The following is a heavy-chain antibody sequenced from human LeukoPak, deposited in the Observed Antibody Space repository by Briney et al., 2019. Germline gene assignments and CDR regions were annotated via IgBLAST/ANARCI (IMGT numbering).Heavy chain of an antibody. CDR2: ISGSGGST. Sequence: GGSLRLSCAASGFTFSSYAMSWVRQAPGKGLEWVSAISGSGGSTYYADSVKGRFTISRDNSKNTLYLQMNSLRAEDTAVYYCARADLYYYDSSGYYPGPFDYWGQGTLVTVSS. V-gene: IGHV3-23*01. J-gene: IGHJ4*02. CDR1: GFTFSSYA. CDR3: ARADLYYYDSSGYYPGPFDY. D-gene: IGHD3-22*01.